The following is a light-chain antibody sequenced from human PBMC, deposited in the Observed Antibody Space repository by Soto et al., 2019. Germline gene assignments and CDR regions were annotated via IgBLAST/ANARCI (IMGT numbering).Light chain of an antibody. Sequence: DIQMTQSPSSLSASVGDRVTITCRASQSISSYLNWYQQKPGKDPKLLIYAVSSLQSGVPSRFSRSRSGTDCILTIIWLQPEDFATYYCQQSYSTPQRTFGQLSTLEIK. V-gene: IGKV1-39*01. CDR1: QSISSY. J-gene: IGKJ1*01. CDR2: AVS. CDR3: QQSYSTPQRT.